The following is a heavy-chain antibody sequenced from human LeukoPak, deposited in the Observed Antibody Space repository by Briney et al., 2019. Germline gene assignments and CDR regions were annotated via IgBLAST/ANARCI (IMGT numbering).Heavy chain of an antibody. CDR2: IYYSGST. V-gene: IGHV4-59*08. Sequence: PSETLSLTCTVSGGSISSYYWSWLRQPPGKGLEWIGYIYYSGSTNYNPSLKSRVTISVDTSKNQFSLKLSSVTAADTAVYYCARPKGYWYFDLWGRGTLVTVSS. J-gene: IGHJ2*01. CDR3: ARPKGYWYFDL. CDR1: GGSISSYY.